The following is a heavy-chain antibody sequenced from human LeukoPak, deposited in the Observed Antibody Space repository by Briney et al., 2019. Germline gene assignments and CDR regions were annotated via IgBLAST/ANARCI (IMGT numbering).Heavy chain of an antibody. CDR1: GYTFTSYD. D-gene: IGHD2-15*01. CDR2: MNPNSGNT. V-gene: IGHV1-8*01. J-gene: IGHJ4*02. Sequence: ASVTVSCKASGYTFTSYDINWVRQATGQGLEWMGWMNPNSGNTGYAQKFQGRVTMTRNTSISTAYMELSSLRSEDTAVYYCARAGGYCGRISCPYYFDYWGQGSLVAVSS. CDR3: ARAGGYCGRISCPYYFDY.